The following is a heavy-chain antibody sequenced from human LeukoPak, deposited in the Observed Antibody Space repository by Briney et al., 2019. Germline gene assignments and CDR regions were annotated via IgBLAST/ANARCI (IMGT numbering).Heavy chain of an antibody. CDR2: SYPGDYDT. V-gene: IGHV5-51*01. CDR1: GYSFTSYW. D-gene: IGHD5-24*01. J-gene: IGHJ4*02. Sequence: ESLMISCNASGYSFTSYWSGWWVQLPGKGLEWMGISYPGDYDTRYGPAFHGHVTNSANNSISTANLQWSSLKAADTAMYYCARHTEMALDYWGQGTLVTVSS. CDR3: ARHTEMALDY.